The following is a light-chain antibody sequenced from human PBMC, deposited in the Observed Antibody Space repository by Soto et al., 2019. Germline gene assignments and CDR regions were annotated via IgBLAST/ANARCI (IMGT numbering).Light chain of an antibody. V-gene: IGLV2-14*01. Sequence: QSVLTQPASVSGSPGQSITISCTGTSSDVGAYIYVSWYQQHPGKAPKLLIYEVSNRPSGVSNRFSGSKSGNTASLTISGLQAEDEANYYCSSYTSSITWVFGGGTQLTVL. CDR3: SSYTSSITWV. CDR2: EVS. J-gene: IGLJ3*02. CDR1: SSDVGAYIY.